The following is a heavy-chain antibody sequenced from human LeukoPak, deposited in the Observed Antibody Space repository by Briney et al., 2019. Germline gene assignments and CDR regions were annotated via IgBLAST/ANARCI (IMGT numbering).Heavy chain of an antibody. CDR1: GFTFSSYA. J-gene: IGHJ4*02. V-gene: IGHV3-30-3*01. CDR3: AREPNSSGFYFDY. D-gene: IGHD6-19*01. Sequence: GGSLRLSCAASGFTFSSYAMYWVRQAPGKGLEWVAVISYDGSNKYYADSVKGRFTISRDNSKNTLYLQMNSLRAEDTAVYYCAREPNSSGFYFDYWGQGTLVTVSS. CDR2: ISYDGSNK.